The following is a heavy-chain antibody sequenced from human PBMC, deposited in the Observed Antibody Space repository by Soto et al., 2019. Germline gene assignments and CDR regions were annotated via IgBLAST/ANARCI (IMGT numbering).Heavy chain of an antibody. CDR2: INHSGST. CDR3: ARDKITGLFDY. Sequence: PSETLSLTCAVYGLSFIGYYWTWIRQPPGTGLEWIGEINHSGSTNYNPSLKSRVTISVDTSKNQFSLKLTSVTAADTAVYYCARDKITGLFDYWGQGTLVTVSS. CDR1: GLSFIGYY. J-gene: IGHJ4*02. V-gene: IGHV4-34*01. D-gene: IGHD2-8*02.